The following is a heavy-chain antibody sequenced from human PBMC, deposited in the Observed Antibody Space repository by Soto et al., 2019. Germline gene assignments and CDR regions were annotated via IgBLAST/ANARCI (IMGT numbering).Heavy chain of an antibody. CDR2: ISGSGGST. CDR3: AKANCSSTSCYLYYSDY. Sequence: GGSLRLSCAASGFTFSSYAMSWVRQAPGKGLEWVSAISGSGGSTYYADSVKGRFTISRDNSKNTLYLQMNSLRAEDTAVYYCAKANCSSTSCYLYYSDYWGQGTLVTVSS. CDR1: GFTFSSYA. J-gene: IGHJ4*02. D-gene: IGHD2-2*01. V-gene: IGHV3-23*01.